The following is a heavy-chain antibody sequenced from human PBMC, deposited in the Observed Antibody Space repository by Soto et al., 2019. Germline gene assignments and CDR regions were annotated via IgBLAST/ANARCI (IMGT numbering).Heavy chain of an antibody. CDR1: GFSLSTSGVG. J-gene: IGHJ6*02. CDR2: IYWDDDK. V-gene: IGHV2-5*02. Sequence: QITLKESGPTLVKPTQTLTLTCTFSGFSLSTSGVGVGWIRQPPGKALEWLALIYWDDDKRYSPSLKSRLTITKDTSKNQLVLTMTNMDPVDTATYYCAHRRSSYDILTGYWDYGMDVWGQGTTVTVSS. D-gene: IGHD3-9*01. CDR3: AHRRSSYDILTGYWDYGMDV.